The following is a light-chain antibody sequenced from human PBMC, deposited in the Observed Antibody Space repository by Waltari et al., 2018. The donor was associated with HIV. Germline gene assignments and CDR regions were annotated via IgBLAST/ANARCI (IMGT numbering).Light chain of an antibody. Sequence: QSALTQPASVSGSPGQSITISCTGTSSDVGRYNYVSWYQHHPGKAPKLMIYEVLTRPSGISNRFSGSKSVNTASLTISVLQAEDEADYYCSSYTINNDYVFGTGTRVTVL. CDR3: SSYTINNDYV. CDR2: EVL. V-gene: IGLV2-14*01. J-gene: IGLJ1*01. CDR1: SSDVGRYNY.